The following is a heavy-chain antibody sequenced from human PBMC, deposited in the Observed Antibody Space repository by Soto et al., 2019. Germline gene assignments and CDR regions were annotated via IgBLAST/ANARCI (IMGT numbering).Heavy chain of an antibody. Sequence: QITLKESGPTLVRPAQTLTLTCDFSGFSLSTYHMGVAWIRQPPGKALDWLALLYWDDDKRYSPSLKDRLAISKDTSNNQVVLKITNIDPGDSATYFCAHAGDYDLLTFDHWGPGTLVTVSS. CDR1: GFSLSTYHMG. CDR3: AHAGDYDLLTFDH. CDR2: LYWDDDK. J-gene: IGHJ4*01. D-gene: IGHD4-17*01. V-gene: IGHV2-5*02.